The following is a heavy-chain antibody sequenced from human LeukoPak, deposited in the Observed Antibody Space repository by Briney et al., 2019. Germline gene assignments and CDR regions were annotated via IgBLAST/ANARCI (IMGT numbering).Heavy chain of an antibody. CDR3: ARGSGNSGYAPLDF. V-gene: IGHV1-2*04. CDR2: INPNSGGT. Sequence: ASVKVSCKASGYTFTDYYIHWVRQAPGQGLEWMGWINPNSGGTNYAQKFQGWVTMTRDTSISTAYMDLSRLRSDDTAVYYCARGSGNSGYAPLDFWGQGTLVTVSS. D-gene: IGHD5-12*01. CDR1: GYTFTDYY. J-gene: IGHJ4*02.